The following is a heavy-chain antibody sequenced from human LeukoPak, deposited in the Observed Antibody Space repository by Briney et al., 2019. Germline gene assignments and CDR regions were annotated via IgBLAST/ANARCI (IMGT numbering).Heavy chain of an antibody. CDR2: INPNSGGT. J-gene: IGHJ5*02. Sequence: ASVKVSCKASGYTFTGYYMHWVRQAPGQGLEWMGWINPNSGGTNYAQKFQGRVTMTRDTSISTAYMELSRLRSYDTAVYYCARDHGYCSSTSCYNWFDPWGQGTLVTVSS. D-gene: IGHD2-2*01. CDR3: ARDHGYCSSTSCYNWFDP. CDR1: GYTFTGYY. V-gene: IGHV1-2*02.